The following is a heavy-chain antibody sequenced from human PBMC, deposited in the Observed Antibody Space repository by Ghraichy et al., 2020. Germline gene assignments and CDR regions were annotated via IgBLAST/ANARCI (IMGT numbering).Heavy chain of an antibody. D-gene: IGHD6-19*01. J-gene: IGHJ4*02. V-gene: IGHV4-59*01. CDR1: GGSIRNYY. CDR2: LSHSGSA. Sequence: SQTLSLTCTVSGGSIRNYYWSWIRQPPGKGLEWIGYLSHSGSANYNPSLKSRVTISVDTSKNRFSLKLSSVTAADTALYFCARMPEITVAGIHFDLWGQGVLVTVSS. CDR3: ARMPEITVAGIHFDL.